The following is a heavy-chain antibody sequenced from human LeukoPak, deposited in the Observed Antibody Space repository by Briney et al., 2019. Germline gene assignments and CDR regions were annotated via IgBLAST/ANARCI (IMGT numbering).Heavy chain of an antibody. D-gene: IGHD1-14*01. CDR3: AREPPPNPIYSDY. V-gene: IGHV3-74*01. CDR1: GFTFSRYW. Sequence: PGGSLRLSRAGSGFTFSRYWMRWVRQAPGKGLVWVSRINSDGRSTTYADSVKDRFTISRDNAKNTLYLQMHSLRVEGTAVYYCAREPPPNPIYSDYCGQGDLVTVSS. J-gene: IGHJ4*02. CDR2: INSDGRST.